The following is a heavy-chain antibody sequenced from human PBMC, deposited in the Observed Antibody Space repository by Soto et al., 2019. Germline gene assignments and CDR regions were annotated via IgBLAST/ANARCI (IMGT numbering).Heavy chain of an antibody. D-gene: IGHD2-21*01. V-gene: IGHV5-10-1*01. CDR2: IDPSDSYT. CDR1: GYSFTSYW. Sequence: EESLKIACKGSGYSFTSYWISWVRQMPGKGLEWMGRIDPSDSYTNYSPSFQGHVTISADKSISTAYLQWSSLKASDTAMYYCARHSPYYFDYWGQGTLVTVSS. CDR3: ARHSPYYFDY. J-gene: IGHJ4*02.